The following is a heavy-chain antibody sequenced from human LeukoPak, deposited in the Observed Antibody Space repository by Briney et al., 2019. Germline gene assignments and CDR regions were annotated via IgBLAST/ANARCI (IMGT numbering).Heavy chain of an antibody. CDR2: IYSSGNT. Sequence: SETLSLTCTVSGGSITSYFWSWVRQPPGMGLEWIAYIYSSGNTRYNPSLKSRVTISVDTSKNQFSLKLSSVTAADTAVYYCATWRTAKTGFDYWGQGTLVTVSS. V-gene: IGHV4-59*08. CDR1: GGSITSYF. D-gene: IGHD1-1*01. CDR3: ATWRTAKTGFDY. J-gene: IGHJ4*02.